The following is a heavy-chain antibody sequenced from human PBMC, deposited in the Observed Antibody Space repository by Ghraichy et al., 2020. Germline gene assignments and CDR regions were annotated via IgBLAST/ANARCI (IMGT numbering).Heavy chain of an antibody. CDR3: ARDSHSSGWPDY. D-gene: IGHD6-19*01. V-gene: IGHV1-2*02. Sequence: VKVSCKASGYTFTGYYMHWVRQAPGQGLEWMGWINPNSGGTNYAQKFQGRVTMTRDTSISTAYMELSRLRSDDTAVYYCARDSHSSGWPDYWGQGTLVTVSS. CDR2: INPNSGGT. J-gene: IGHJ4*02. CDR1: GYTFTGYY.